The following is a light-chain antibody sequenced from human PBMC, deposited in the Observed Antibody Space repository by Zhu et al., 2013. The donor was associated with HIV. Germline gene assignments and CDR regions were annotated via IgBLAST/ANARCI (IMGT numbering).Light chain of an antibody. CDR2: DAS. Sequence: DIQMTQSPSTLSASVGDRVTITCRSSQSISSRLAWYQQKPGNAPKLLIYDASFLESGVPSRFSGSGSGTVFTLTISSLQPDDFATYYCQQYNNYWTFGPR. V-gene: IGKV1-5*01. J-gene: IGKJ5*01. CDR1: QSISSR. CDR3: QQYNNYWT.